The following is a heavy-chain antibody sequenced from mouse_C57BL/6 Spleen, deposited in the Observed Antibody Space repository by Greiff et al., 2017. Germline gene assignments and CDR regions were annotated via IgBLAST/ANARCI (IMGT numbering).Heavy chain of an antibody. CDR2: IDPSDSYT. Sequence: VQLQQPGAELVRPGTSVKLSCKASGYTFTSYWMHWVKQRPGQGLEWIGVIDPSDSYTNYNQKFKGKSTLTVDKSSSTAYMQRSSLTSDDSAVYYCALIENAMDYWGQGTSVTVSS. CDR1: GYTFTSYW. CDR3: ALIENAMDY. J-gene: IGHJ4*01. V-gene: IGHV1-59*01. D-gene: IGHD2-4*01.